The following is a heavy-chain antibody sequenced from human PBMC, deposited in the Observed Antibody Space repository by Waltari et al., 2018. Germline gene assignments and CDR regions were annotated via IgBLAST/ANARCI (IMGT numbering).Heavy chain of an antibody. CDR1: GFAFSSFW. CDR2: SNRGGSDT. V-gene: IGHV3-74*01. CDR3: TRDSPSWI. J-gene: IGHJ3*02. Sequence: EGQLVESGGGLVQPGGSLKLSCAASGFAFSSFWMHWVRQVPGQGLVWGSRSNRGGSDTSYADSVRGRFTVSRDNAKNMVYLQMKSLRAEDTAIYYCTRDSPSWIWGQGTMVSVSS.